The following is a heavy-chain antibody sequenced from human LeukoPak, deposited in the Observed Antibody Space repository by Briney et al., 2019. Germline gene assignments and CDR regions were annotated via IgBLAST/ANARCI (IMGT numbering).Heavy chain of an antibody. CDR2: IWNDGSEK. J-gene: IGHJ4*02. CDR1: GYTFSSYG. Sequence: GRSLRLSCAVSGYTFSSYGMHWVRQAPGKGLEWVAVIWNDGSEKYHADSVKGRFTISRDNSKNTLYLQMNSLRAEDTAVYYCARGFCSSMGCATGWKFDYWGQGTLVTVSS. D-gene: IGHD2-2*01. CDR3: ARGFCSSMGCATGWKFDY. V-gene: IGHV3-33*01.